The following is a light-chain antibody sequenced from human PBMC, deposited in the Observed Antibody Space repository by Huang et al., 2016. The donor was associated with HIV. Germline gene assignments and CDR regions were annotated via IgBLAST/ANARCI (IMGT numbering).Light chain of an antibody. CDR3: QHYGPTPSLT. J-gene: IGKJ1*01. CDR1: EGIRSYY. V-gene: IGKV3-20*01. CDR2: AAS. Sequence: EIVLTQSPGTLSLSPGERAALSCRASEGIRSYYVAWYQQKPGQAPRLLIYAASSRATGIPDRFSGSGSGTDFTLTISRLEPEDFAVYYCQHYGPTPSLTFGQGTKVEIK.